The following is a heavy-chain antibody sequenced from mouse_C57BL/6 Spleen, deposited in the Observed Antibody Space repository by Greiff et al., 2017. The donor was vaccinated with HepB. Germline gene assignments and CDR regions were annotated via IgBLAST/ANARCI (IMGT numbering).Heavy chain of an antibody. CDR2: IDPSDSYT. Sequence: QVQLQQPGAELVMPGASVKLSCKASGYTFTSYWMHWVKQRPGQGLEWIGEIDPSDSYTNYNQKFKGKSTLTVDKSSSTAYMQLSSLTSADSAVYYCARSQLLGYSDAMDYWGQGTSVTVSS. D-gene: IGHD4-1*01. CDR3: ARSQLLGYSDAMDY. CDR1: GYTFTSYW. V-gene: IGHV1-69*01. J-gene: IGHJ4*01.